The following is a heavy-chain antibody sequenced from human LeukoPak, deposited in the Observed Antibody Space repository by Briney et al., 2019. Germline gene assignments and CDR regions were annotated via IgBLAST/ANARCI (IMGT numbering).Heavy chain of an antibody. Sequence: ASVKVSCKASGYTLSDYYMHWVRQAPGLGLEWMGWINPNSGDTHYARKFQGRVTLTRDTSISTAYMELSRLTSDDTAVYYCAKVGAGTCCHFEYWGQGTLVTVSS. CDR1: GYTLSDYY. CDR3: AKVGAGTCCHFEY. J-gene: IGHJ4*02. V-gene: IGHV1-2*02. D-gene: IGHD2-15*01. CDR2: INPNSGDT.